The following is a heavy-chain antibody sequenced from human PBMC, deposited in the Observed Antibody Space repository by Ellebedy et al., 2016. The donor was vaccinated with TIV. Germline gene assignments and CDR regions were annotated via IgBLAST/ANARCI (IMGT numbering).Heavy chain of an antibody. CDR2: IYPGDSDT. CDR1: GYSFTSYW. V-gene: IGHV5-51*01. Sequence: GESLKISCKGSGYSFTSYWIGWVRQMPGKGLEWMGIIYPGDSDTRYSPSFQGQVTISADKSISTAYLQWSSLKASDTATYYCARREGYGDYFERRKNWFDPWGQGTLVTVSS. CDR3: ARREGYGDYFERRKNWFDP. D-gene: IGHD4-17*01. J-gene: IGHJ5*02.